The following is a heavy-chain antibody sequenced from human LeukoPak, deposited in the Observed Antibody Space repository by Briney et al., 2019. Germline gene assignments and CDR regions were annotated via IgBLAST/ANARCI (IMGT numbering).Heavy chain of an antibody. V-gene: IGHV1-2*02. CDR3: ARAIAVVDY. CDR1: GYTFTDYY. D-gene: IGHD6-19*01. CDR2: IDPNSGGT. J-gene: IGHJ4*02. Sequence: ASVKVSCKASGYTFTDYYIHWVRQAPGQGLEWMGWIDPNSGGTNYAQKFQGRVTMTKDTSISTAYMELSRLRSDDTAVYFCARAIAVVDYWGQGTLVTVSS.